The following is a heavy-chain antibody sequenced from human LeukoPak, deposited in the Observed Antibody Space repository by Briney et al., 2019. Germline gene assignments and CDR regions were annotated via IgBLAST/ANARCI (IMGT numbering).Heavy chain of an antibody. CDR1: GFTFSSYA. J-gene: IGHJ4*02. Sequence: GGSLRLSCAASGFTFSSYAMTWVRQAPGKGLEWVSAISGGAESTYYADSVKGRFTISRDNSKNTLYLQMNSLRAEDTAVYYCARDDSGIQLVSYWGQGTLVTVSS. V-gene: IGHV3-23*01. CDR3: ARDDSGIQLVSY. D-gene: IGHD6-13*01. CDR2: ISGGAEST.